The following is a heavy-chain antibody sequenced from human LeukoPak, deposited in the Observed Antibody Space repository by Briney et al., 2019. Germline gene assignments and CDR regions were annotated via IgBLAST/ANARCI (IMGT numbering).Heavy chain of an antibody. J-gene: IGHJ4*02. V-gene: IGHV3-9*01. CDR2: ISWNSGRI. D-gene: IGHD6-19*01. CDR1: GFTFNDYA. CDR3: AKDSIAVAGTPSYFDY. Sequence: GRSLRLSCAASGFTFNDYAMHCVRQDPRESLEWGSGISWNSGRIDYADSVKGRFTISRDNAKNSFYLQMNSLRAEDTALYYCAKDSIAVAGTPSYFDYWGQGTLVSVSS.